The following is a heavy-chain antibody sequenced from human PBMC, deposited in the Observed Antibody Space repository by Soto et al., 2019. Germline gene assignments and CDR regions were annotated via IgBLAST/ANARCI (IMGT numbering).Heavy chain of an antibody. V-gene: IGHV3-15*01. D-gene: IGHD2-2*01. CDR2: IKSKTDGGTT. CDR1: GFTFSNAW. J-gene: IGHJ3*02. CDR3: ASKADCSSSYYYDSLDI. Sequence: GGSLRLSCAASGFTFSNAWMSWVRQAPGKGLEWVGRIKSKTDGGTTDYAAPVKGRFTISRDDSKNTLYLQMNSLKTEDTAVYYCASKADCSSSYYYDSLDIWGQGTTVTVSS.